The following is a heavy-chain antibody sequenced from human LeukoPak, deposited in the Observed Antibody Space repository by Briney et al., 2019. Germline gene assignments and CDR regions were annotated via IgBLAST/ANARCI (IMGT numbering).Heavy chain of an antibody. J-gene: IGHJ4*02. V-gene: IGHV1-46*01. CDR3: ARGTAYDSSGYPTGESDY. Sequence: GASVKVSCKASGYTFTNYYMHWVRQAPGQGLEWMGIINPSGGSTSYAQKFQGRVTITADESTSTAYMELSSLRSEDTAVYYCARGTAYDSSGYPTGESDYWGQGTLVTVSS. D-gene: IGHD3-22*01. CDR1: GYTFTNYY. CDR2: INPSGGST.